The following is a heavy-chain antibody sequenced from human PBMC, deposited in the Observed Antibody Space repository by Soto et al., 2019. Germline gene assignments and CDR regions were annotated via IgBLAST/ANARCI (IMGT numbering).Heavy chain of an antibody. J-gene: IGHJ5*02. D-gene: IGHD2-2*01. CDR1: GGSMSSSSNY. CDR2: IYSSGNT. CDR3: ATSLPPSTRWFDP. V-gene: IGHV4-39*01. Sequence: QLQLQESGPGLVKPSETLSLTCTVSGGSMSSSSNYWGWIRQPPGKGLEWIATIYSSGNTYYNPSLKTRIXXHXDXXKNQFSLRLTSVTAADTAVYYGATSLPPSTRWFDPWGQGTLVTVSS.